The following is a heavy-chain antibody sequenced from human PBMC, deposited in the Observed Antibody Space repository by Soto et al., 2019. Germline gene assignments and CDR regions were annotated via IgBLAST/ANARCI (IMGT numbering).Heavy chain of an antibody. Sequence: WASVKVSCKASGGAFNNYPISWVRQAPGRGLEWMGGIFPRLGTTTYAQKEQGRVSMTADESTSTVYMELSGLRSEDTAIYYCAIDACCCGGDCYSLVYWGQGTLVTVSS. CDR1: GGAFNNYP. D-gene: IGHD2-21*02. V-gene: IGHV1-69*13. CDR2: IFPRLGTT. CDR3: AIDACCCGGDCYSLVY. J-gene: IGHJ4*02.